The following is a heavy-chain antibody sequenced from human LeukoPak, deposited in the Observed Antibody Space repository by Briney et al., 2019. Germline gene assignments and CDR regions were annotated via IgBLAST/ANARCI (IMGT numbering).Heavy chain of an antibody. D-gene: IGHD3-3*01. Sequence: ASVKVSCKASGYTFTSYYMHWVRQAPGQGLEWMGIINPSGGSTSYAQKFQGRVTITADESTSTAYMELSSLRSEDTAVYYCARAHRYDFWSGYYLLGKFDYWGQGTLVTVSS. CDR1: GYTFTSYY. CDR3: ARAHRYDFWSGYYLLGKFDY. J-gene: IGHJ4*02. V-gene: IGHV1-46*01. CDR2: INPSGGST.